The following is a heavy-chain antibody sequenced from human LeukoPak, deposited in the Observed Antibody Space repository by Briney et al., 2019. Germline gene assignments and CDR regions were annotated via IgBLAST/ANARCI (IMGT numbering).Heavy chain of an antibody. Sequence: GGSLRLSCAASGFTFSTYAMSWVRQAPGKGLEWVSIISGRDYHIYYADSVKGRFTISRDNSKNTLYLHMNGLRAEDTAVYYCANDPIDSYGRWGQGTLVTVS. CDR2: ISGRDYHI. D-gene: IGHD5-18*01. CDR1: GFTFSTYA. J-gene: IGHJ4*02. CDR3: ANDPIDSYGR. V-gene: IGHV3-23*01.